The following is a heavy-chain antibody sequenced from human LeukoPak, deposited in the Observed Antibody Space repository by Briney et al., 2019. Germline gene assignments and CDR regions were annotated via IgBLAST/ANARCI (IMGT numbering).Heavy chain of an antibody. J-gene: IGHJ4*02. CDR1: GGSFSGYY. CDR2: INHSGST. CDR3: ARVGKYYYDSSGYYYVFDY. V-gene: IGHV4-34*01. Sequence: KASETLSLTCAVYGGSFSGYYWSWIRQPPGKGLEWIGEINHSGSTNYNPSLKSRVTISVDTSKNQFSLKLSSVTAADTAVYYCARVGKYYYDSSGYYYVFDYWGQGTLVTVSS. D-gene: IGHD3-22*01.